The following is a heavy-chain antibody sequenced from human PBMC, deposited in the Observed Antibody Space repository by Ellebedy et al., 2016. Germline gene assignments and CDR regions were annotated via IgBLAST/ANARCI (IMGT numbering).Heavy chain of an antibody. J-gene: IGHJ3*02. CDR1: GFTFSTYS. V-gene: IGHV3-21*01. D-gene: IGHD3-16*01. CDR2: ITSSSTFT. CDR3: AREGWTLRGAFDI. Sequence: GESLKISCAASGFTFSTYSVHWVRQAPGKGLEWVSYITSSSTFTYYADSVKGRFTISRDNAKHSLDLQMNSLTAEDTALYYCAREGWTLRGAFDIWGQGTVVTVSS.